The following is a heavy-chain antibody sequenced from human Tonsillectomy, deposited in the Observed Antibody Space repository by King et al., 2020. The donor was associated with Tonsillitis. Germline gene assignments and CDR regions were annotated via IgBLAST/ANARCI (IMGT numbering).Heavy chain of an antibody. CDR3: ARGLVISIFGVINAYYFDY. Sequence: RLQLQESGPGLVKPSETLSLTCTVSGGSISSSNSYWGWIRQPPGKGLEWIGSIHHSGRTYYNPSLKSRVTMSVDTSKNQFYLKLRSVTAADTAVYYCARGLVISIFGVINAYYFDYWGQGTLVTVSS. J-gene: IGHJ4*02. CDR1: GGSISSSNSY. CDR2: IHHSGRT. D-gene: IGHD3-3*01. V-gene: IGHV4-39*06.